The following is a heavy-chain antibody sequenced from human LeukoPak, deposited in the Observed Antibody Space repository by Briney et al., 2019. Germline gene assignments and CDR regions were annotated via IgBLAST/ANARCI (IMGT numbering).Heavy chain of an antibody. D-gene: IGHD3-22*01. J-gene: IGHJ4*02. Sequence: SETLSLTCAVYGGSFSGYYWSWIRQPPGKGLEWIGEINHSGSTNYNPSLKSRVTISVDTSKNQSSLKLSSVTAADTAVYYCARAGYYDSSGYYFPYYFDYWGQGTLVTVSS. CDR3: ARAGYYDSSGYYFPYYFDY. CDR2: INHSGST. CDR1: GGSFSGYY. V-gene: IGHV4-34*01.